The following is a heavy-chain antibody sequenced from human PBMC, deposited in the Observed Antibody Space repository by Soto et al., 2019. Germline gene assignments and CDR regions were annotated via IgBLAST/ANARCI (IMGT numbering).Heavy chain of an antibody. CDR2: INGNGRST. V-gene: IGHV3-23*01. CDR1: GFDFYVYT. J-gene: IGHJ6*02. CDR3: AKDGIALTGRDYYYAMDV. Sequence: GGSLRLSCAASGFDFYVYTIYWVRQAPGRGLEWVSTINGNGRSTFYADSVKGRFTISRDNSKDTLYLQMKSLRAEDTALYYCAKDGIALTGRDYYYAMDVWGQGTTVTVSS. D-gene: IGHD3-9*01.